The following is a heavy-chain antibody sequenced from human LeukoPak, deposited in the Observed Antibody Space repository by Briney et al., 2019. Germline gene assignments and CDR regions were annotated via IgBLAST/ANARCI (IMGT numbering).Heavy chain of an antibody. J-gene: IGHJ4*02. D-gene: IGHD5-18*01. CDR3: ARVDTAMVIDY. CDR2: IIPILGIA. CDR1: GGTFSSYA. V-gene: IGHV1-69*04. Sequence: SVKVSCKASGGTFSSYAISWVRQAPGQGLEWMGRIIPILGIANYAQKFQGRVTITADKSTSTAYMGLSSLRSEDTAVYYCARVDTAMVIDYWGQGTLVTVSS.